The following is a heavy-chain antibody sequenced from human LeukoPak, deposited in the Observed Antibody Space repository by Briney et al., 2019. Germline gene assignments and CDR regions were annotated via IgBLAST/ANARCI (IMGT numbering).Heavy chain of an antibody. CDR1: GYTFTGYY. CDR2: INPNSGGT. CDR3: ARDRCSYGSCYHGFFDY. Sequence: GASVKVSCKASGYTFTGYYMHWVRQAPGQGLEWMGWINPNSGGTNYAQKFQGRVTMTRDTSISTAYMELSRLRSDDTAVYYCARDRCSYGSCYHGFFDYWGQGTLVTVSS. V-gene: IGHV1-2*02. D-gene: IGHD2-15*01. J-gene: IGHJ4*02.